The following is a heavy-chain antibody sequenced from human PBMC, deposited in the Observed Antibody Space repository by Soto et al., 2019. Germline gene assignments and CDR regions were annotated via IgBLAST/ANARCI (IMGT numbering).Heavy chain of an antibody. J-gene: IGHJ5*02. CDR1: GGSFSGYY. CDR2: SNHSAST. V-gene: IGHV4-34*01. CDR3: ARRLVRTWFSP. Sequence: QVQLQQWGAGLLKPSETLSLTCAVYGGSFSGYYWSWIRKPPGKGLEWFGESNHSASTNYNPSLKNRVTISVDTSKNQSSLKLSSVTAADTAVYYCARRLVRTWFSPWGKGTLVIFSS. D-gene: IGHD6-19*01.